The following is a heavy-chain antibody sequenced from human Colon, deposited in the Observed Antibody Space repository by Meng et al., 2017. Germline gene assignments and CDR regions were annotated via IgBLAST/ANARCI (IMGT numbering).Heavy chain of an antibody. D-gene: IGHD5-24*01. V-gene: IGHV4-30-4*01. CDR2: IHSSGNT. CDR3: ARKPVIRDARTFDF. Sequence: QVQLQESGPGLVQPSQTLSLTCTISGGSINSADYYWNWIRQSPGKGLEWLGYIHSSGNTYYTPSLKSRLTMSLDTSKNQFSLRLTSVTAADTAVYYCARKPVIRDARTFDFWGQGALVTVSS. CDR1: GGSINSADYY. J-gene: IGHJ4*02.